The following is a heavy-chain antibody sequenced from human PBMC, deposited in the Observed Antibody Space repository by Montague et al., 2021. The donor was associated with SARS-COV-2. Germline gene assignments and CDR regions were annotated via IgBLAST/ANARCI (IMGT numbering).Heavy chain of an antibody. Sequence: SETLSLTCTVSAGSIINHYWSWICQTPGKELEWIAYVYFSGTASYNHSLKSRVPISVNTSRNQFPLQLTSVTAADTADSYCARRPSSGWSFDYWGQGTQVTVSS. CDR1: AGSIINHY. J-gene: IGHJ4*02. CDR3: ARRPSSGWSFDY. V-gene: IGHV4-59*08. D-gene: IGHD6-19*01. CDR2: VYFSGTA.